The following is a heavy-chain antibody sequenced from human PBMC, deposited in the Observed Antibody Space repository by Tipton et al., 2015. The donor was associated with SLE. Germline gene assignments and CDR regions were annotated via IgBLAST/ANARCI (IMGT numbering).Heavy chain of an antibody. CDR3: AKGRITHCTGGSCYSFDY. V-gene: IGHV3-23*01. CDR1: GFTFRTYA. Sequence: SLRLSCAASGFTFRTYAMAWVRQSPGKGLEWVSLISGGGGSTHYADSVRGRFTISRDNSKNTLSLQLNTLRADDTAIYYCAKGRITHCTGGSCYSFDYWGQGTLVTVSS. D-gene: IGHD2-15*01. CDR2: ISGGGGST. J-gene: IGHJ4*02.